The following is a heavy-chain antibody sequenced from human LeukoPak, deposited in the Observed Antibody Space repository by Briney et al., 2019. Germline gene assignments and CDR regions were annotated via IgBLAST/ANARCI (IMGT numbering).Heavy chain of an antibody. CDR1: GYTLTELS. J-gene: IGHJ5*02. D-gene: IGHD3-22*01. CDR2: FDPEDGET. V-gene: IGHV1-24*01. Sequence: GASVKVSCKVSGYTLTELSMHWVRQAPGKGLEWMGGFDPEDGETIYAQKFQGRVTMTEDTSTDTAYMELSSLRSEDTAVYYCARFYDSSGYYLFDPWGQGTLVTVSS. CDR3: ARFYDSSGYYLFDP.